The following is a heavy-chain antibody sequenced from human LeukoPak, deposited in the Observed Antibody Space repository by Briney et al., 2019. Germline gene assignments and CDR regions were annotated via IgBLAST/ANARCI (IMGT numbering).Heavy chain of an antibody. Sequence: PGGSLRLSCAASGFTFRNYGMHWVLHAPGKGLEWVAFLPYDGNNRYSADSVKGRFTISRDNSKNTLSLQMNSLRVEDTAIYYCVKPSYNGDFFDLWGQGTLVTVSS. J-gene: IGHJ4*02. V-gene: IGHV3-30*02. CDR2: LPYDGNNR. CDR3: VKPSYNGDFFDL. CDR1: GFTFRNYG. D-gene: IGHD1-14*01.